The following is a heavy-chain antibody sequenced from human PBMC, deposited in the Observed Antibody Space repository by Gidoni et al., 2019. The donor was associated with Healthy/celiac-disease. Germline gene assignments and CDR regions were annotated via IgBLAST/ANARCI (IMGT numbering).Heavy chain of an antibody. V-gene: IGHV4-34*01. J-gene: IGHJ5*02. D-gene: IGHD3-16*01. CDR2: INHSGST. Sequence: QVQLQQWGAGLLKPSETLSLTCAVYGGSFSGYYWSWIRQPPGKGLEWIGEINHSGSTNYNPSLKSRVTISVATSKNQFSLKLSSVTAADTAVYYCARLVGGWFDPWGQGTLVTVSS. CDR1: GGSFSGYY. CDR3: ARLVGGWFDP.